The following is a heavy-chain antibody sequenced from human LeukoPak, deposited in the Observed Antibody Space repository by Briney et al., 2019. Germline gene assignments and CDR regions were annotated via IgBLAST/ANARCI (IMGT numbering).Heavy chain of an antibody. D-gene: IGHD3-10*01. CDR2: IYYSGST. CDR3: ARHFSGELSNFDY. J-gene: IGHJ4*02. V-gene: IGHV4-59*08. CDR1: GGSISTFY. Sequence: KPSETLSLTCTVSGGSISTFYWNWIRQPPGKGLEWIGYIYYSGSTNYNPSLKSRVTISVDTSKNQFSLKLSSVTAADTAVYYCARHFSGELSNFDYWGQGTLVTVSS.